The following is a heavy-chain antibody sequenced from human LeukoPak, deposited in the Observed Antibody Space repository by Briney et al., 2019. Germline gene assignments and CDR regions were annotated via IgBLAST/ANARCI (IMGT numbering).Heavy chain of an antibody. Sequence: SQTLSLTCAVYGGSFSGYYWSWIRQSPGKGLEWIGETYHSGSTNYNSSLKSRVTISLDTSKNQFSLKLSSVTAADTAVYYCARGRRIVVVLGATRTHRDYYMDVWGKGTTVTVSS. V-gene: IGHV4-34*01. CDR3: ARGRRIVVVLGATRTHRDYYMDV. CDR2: TYHSGST. J-gene: IGHJ6*03. D-gene: IGHD2-15*01. CDR1: GGSFSGYY.